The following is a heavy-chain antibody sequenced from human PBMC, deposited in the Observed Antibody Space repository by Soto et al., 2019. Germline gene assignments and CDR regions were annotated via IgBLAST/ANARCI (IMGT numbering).Heavy chain of an antibody. CDR3: ARSLTEGYCTITGRYTRKLYGMEV. CDR2: INPNSGGT. Sequence: ASVKVSCKASGYTFSGYYIHWLRQAPGQGLEWMGWINPNSGGTNYAQKFQGRVTVTRDTPTSTAYMELSRLTSDDTAVYYCARSLTEGYCTITGRYTRKLYGMEVWGQGTTVSVSS. V-gene: IGHV1-2*02. D-gene: IGHD2-2*02. CDR1: GYTFSGYY. J-gene: IGHJ6*01.